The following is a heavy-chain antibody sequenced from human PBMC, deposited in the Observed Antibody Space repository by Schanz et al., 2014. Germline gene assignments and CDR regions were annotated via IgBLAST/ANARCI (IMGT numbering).Heavy chain of an antibody. CDR3: ARDAVALVPEYFMDV. J-gene: IGHJ6*03. Sequence: DVQLVDSGGGLVQPGGSLRLSCAASGFTVSNSYIHWVRQAPGKGLEWVSTIYSSGSTYYADSVRGRFTISRDNSMNTLHLQMDGLRVEDTAVYYCARDAVALVPEYFMDVWGQGTTXTVSS. CDR1: GFTVSNSY. CDR2: IYSSGST. V-gene: IGHV3-53*01. D-gene: IGHD2-15*01.